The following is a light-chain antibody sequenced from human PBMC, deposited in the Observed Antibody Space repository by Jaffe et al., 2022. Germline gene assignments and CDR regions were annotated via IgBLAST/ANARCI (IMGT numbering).Light chain of an antibody. CDR1: SSDVGGYKY. Sequence: QSALTQPASVSGSPGQSITISCTGTSSDVGGYKYVSWYQHHPGKAPKLMIYEVSNRPSGVSTRFSGSKSGNTASLTISGLQAEDEADYYCNSYTSTSFPYVFGTGTKVTVL. J-gene: IGLJ1*01. CDR3: NSYTSTSFPYV. CDR2: EVS. V-gene: IGLV2-14*01.